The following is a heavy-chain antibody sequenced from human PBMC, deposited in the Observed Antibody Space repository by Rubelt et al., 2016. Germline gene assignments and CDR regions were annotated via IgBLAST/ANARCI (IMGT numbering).Heavy chain of an antibody. Sequence: GKGLEWIGEINHSGSTNYNPSLKSRVTISVDTSKNQFSLKLSSVTAADTAVYYCARGGKYSSSWGRHYYYYGMDVWGQGTTVTVSS. CDR3: ARGGKYSSSWGRHYYYYGMDV. V-gene: IGHV4-34*01. J-gene: IGHJ6*02. D-gene: IGHD6-6*01. CDR2: INHSGST.